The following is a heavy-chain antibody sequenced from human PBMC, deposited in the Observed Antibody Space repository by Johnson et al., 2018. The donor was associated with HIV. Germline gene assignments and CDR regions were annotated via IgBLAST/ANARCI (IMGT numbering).Heavy chain of an antibody. CDR3: ARDRRGNLCRFLEWFGAFDI. V-gene: IGHV3-30*04. J-gene: IGHJ3*02. CDR1: GFTFSSYA. CDR2: ISYDGSNK. Sequence: QVQLVESGGGLVQPGRALRLSCAASGFTFSSYAMHWVRQAPGKGLEWVAVISYDGSNKYYADSVKGRFTISRDNSKNTLYLQMNSLRAEDTAVYYCARDRRGNLCRFLEWFGAFDIWGQGTMVTVSS. D-gene: IGHD3-3*01.